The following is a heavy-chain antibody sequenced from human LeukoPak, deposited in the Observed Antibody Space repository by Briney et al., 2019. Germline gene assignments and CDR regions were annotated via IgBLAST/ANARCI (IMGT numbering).Heavy chain of an antibody. J-gene: IGHJ4*02. CDR1: GFTFSSYS. CDR3: ARDRSPFLRYFDY. Sequence: GGSLRLSCAASGFTFSSYSMNWVRQAPGKGLEWVSSISSSSSYIYYADSVKGRFTIPRDNAKNSLYLQMNSLRAEDTAVYYCARDRSPFLRYFDYWGQGTLVTVSS. V-gene: IGHV3-21*01. CDR2: ISSSSSYI.